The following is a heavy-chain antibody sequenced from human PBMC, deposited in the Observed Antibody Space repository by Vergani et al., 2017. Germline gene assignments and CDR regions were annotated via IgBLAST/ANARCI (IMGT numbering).Heavy chain of an antibody. CDR2: ISSSSSYI. D-gene: IGHD3-10*01. J-gene: IGHJ4*02. CDR3: ARDLGITMVRGGDY. Sequence: EVQLVVSGGGLVKPGGSLRLSCAASGFTFSSYIMNWVRQAPGKGLEWDSSISSSSSYIYYADSVKGRFPISRDNAKNSLYLQMNSLRAEDTAVYYCARDLGITMVRGGDYWGQGTLVTVSS. CDR1: GFTFSSYI. V-gene: IGHV3-21*01.